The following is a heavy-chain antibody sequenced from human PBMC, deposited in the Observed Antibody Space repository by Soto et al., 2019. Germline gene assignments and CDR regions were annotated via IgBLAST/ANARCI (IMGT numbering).Heavy chain of an antibody. D-gene: IGHD1-26*01. J-gene: IGHJ6*02. Sequence: GGSLRLSCAASGFTFSSYAMSWVRQAPGKGLEWVSAISGSGGSTYYADSVKGRFTISRDNSKNTLYLQMNSLRAEDTAVYYCARGSGSYFYYYGMDVWGQGTTVTVSS. CDR3: ARGSGSYFYYYGMDV. V-gene: IGHV3-23*01. CDR2: ISGSGGST. CDR1: GFTFSSYA.